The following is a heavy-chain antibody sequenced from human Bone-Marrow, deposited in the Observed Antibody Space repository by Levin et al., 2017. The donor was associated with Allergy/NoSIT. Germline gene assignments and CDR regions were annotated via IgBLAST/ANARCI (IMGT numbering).Heavy chain of an antibody. CDR3: ARRADFGDHVGGDSFDI. D-gene: IGHD3-3*01. J-gene: IGHJ3*02. CDR1: GVSIKSHY. Sequence: RTSETLSLTCNVSGVSIKSHYWTWIRQSAGKGLEWIGRVSPSGTTNYNPSLRRRLTLSVDTSKSQFSLTLNSVTAADTAIYYCARRADFGDHVGGDSFDIWGQGTSVTVSA. V-gene: IGHV4-4*07. CDR2: VSPSGTT.